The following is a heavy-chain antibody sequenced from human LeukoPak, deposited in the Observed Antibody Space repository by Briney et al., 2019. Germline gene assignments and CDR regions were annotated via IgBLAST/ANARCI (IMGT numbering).Heavy chain of an antibody. Sequence: KPSETLSPNCAVSGYSLSNSYYWGWVRQPPGEGLGWIGNIFQSGSTFYNLSLKSRVTISVDTSKNQFTLKLSSVTAADTAVYYCARHGSAGHYYYYMDVWGKGTTVTVSS. D-gene: IGHD5-24*01. CDR2: IFQSGST. CDR3: ARHGSAGHYYYYMDV. V-gene: IGHV4-38-2*01. CDR1: GYSLSNSYY. J-gene: IGHJ6*03.